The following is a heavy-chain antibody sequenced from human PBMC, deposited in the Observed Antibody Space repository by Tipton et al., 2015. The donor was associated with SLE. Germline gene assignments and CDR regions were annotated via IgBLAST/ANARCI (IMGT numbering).Heavy chain of an antibody. V-gene: IGHV4-61*02. D-gene: IGHD3-22*01. CDR1: GGSITGGNYC. J-gene: IGHJ3*01. CDR2: IYTSGST. Sequence: TLSLTCTVSGGSITGGNYCWTWIRQPAGKGLEWIGRIYTSGSTKYSPSLKSRVTISTNTPRNQFSLRLSSVTAADTAFYYCARGVAYYFDSGAFDVWGQGTMVTVSS. CDR3: ARGVAYYFDSGAFDV.